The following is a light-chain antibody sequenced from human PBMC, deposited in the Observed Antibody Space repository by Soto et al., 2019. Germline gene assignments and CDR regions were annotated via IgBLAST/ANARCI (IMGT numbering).Light chain of an antibody. J-gene: IGKJ5*01. V-gene: IGKV3-11*01. CDR1: QNIANY. CDR2: DAS. CDR3: QQRSDWPT. Sequence: EIVLTQSPATLSFSPCDRATLSCRASQNIANYLAWYQHKPGQAPRLLIYDASNRATGIPARFGGSGSGTDFTLTIASLEPEDFAVYYCQQRSDWPTFGQGTRLEIK.